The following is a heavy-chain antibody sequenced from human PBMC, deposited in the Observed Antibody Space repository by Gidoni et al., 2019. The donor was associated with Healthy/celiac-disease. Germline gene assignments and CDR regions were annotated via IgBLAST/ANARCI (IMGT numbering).Heavy chain of an antibody. D-gene: IGHD5-12*01. J-gene: IGHJ4*02. Sequence: SCAASGFTFSSYAMSWVRQAPGKGLEWVSAISGSGGSTYYADSVKGRFTISRDNSKNTLYLQMNSLRAEDTAVYYCARTNSGYGGGEYFDYWGQGTLVTVSS. CDR3: ARTNSGYGGGEYFDY. CDR2: ISGSGGST. V-gene: IGHV3-23*01. CDR1: GFTFSSYA.